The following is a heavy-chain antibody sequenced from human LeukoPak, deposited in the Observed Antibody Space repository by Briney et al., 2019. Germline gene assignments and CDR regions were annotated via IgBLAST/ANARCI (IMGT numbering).Heavy chain of an antibody. D-gene: IGHD3/OR15-3a*01. CDR1: GFTFSSYA. CDR3: AKGKAGGLVDLFDP. Sequence: PGGSLRLSCAASGFTFSSYAMMWVRQAPGKGLEWVSTVDASYEGTFYANSVKGRFTISRDNSKSTLYMQMNSLRAEDTAVYYCAKGKAGGLVDLFDPWGQGTLVTVSS. CDR2: VDASYEGT. J-gene: IGHJ5*02. V-gene: IGHV3-23*01.